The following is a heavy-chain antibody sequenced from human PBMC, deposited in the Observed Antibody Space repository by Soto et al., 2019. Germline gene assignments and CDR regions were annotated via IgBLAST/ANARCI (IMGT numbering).Heavy chain of an antibody. CDR1: GASIRSTY. V-gene: IGHV4-59*01. D-gene: IGHD7-27*01. Sequence: SETLSLTCTVSGASIRSTYWSWIRQSPGKGLEWIGYIYYSGTTNYNPSLKNRVTISVDTSKNQLSLNLTSVTAADTAVYYCARTPFCLILGTVPPYFDSWGPGPLV. CDR3: ARTPFCLILGTVPPYFDS. J-gene: IGHJ4*02. CDR2: IYYSGTT.